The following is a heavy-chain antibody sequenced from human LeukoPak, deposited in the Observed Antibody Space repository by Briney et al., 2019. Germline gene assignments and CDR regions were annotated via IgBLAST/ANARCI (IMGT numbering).Heavy chain of an antibody. CDR1: GGSISSYY. CDR3: ARRSIAAAKIDY. CDR2: IYYSGST. V-gene: IGHV4-59*05. Sequence: SETLSLTCTVSGGSISSYYWSWIRQPPGKGLEWIGSIYYSGSTYYNPSLESRVTISVDTSKNQFSLKLSSVTAADTAVYYCARRSIAAAKIDYWGQGTLVTVSS. D-gene: IGHD6-13*01. J-gene: IGHJ4*02.